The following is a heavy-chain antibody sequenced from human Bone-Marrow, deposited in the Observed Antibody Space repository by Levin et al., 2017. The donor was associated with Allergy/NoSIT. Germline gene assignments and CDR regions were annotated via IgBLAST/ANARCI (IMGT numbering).Heavy chain of an antibody. CDR3: VKDPRTKDDILTGYHKYYFDH. V-gene: IGHV3-30*13. J-gene: IGHJ4*02. CDR2: ISYDGTTK. Sequence: GGSLRFSCSASGFRFADYGMHWVRQGPDKGLEWVALISYDGTTKHYGDSVKGRFTIARDNSENMLYLQMNWLRGEDTALYFFVKDPRTKDDILTGYHKYYFDHWGQGVHVAVSS. CDR1: GFRFADYG. D-gene: IGHD3-9*01.